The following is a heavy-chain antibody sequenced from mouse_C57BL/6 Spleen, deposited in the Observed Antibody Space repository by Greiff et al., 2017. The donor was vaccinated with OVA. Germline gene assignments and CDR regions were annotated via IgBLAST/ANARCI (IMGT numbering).Heavy chain of an antibody. CDR2: IDPETGGT. D-gene: IGHD1-1*01. CDR1: GYTFTDYE. V-gene: IGHV1-15*01. Sequence: QVQLQQSGAELVRPGASVTLSCKASGYTFTDYEMHWVKQTPVHGLEWIGAIDPETGGTAYNQKFKGKAILTADKSSSTAYMELRSLTSEDSAVYYCTREGYYGSSYGYFDGWGTGTTVTVSS. CDR3: TREGYYGSSYGYFDG. J-gene: IGHJ1*03.